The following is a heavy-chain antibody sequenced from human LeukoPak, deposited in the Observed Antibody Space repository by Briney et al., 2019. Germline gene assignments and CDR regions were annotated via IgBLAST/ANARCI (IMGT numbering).Heavy chain of an antibody. D-gene: IGHD3-22*01. CDR1: GFTFNNAW. CDR3: TPYSSGSFGY. CDR2: IYSKTDGGTT. J-gene: IGHJ4*02. V-gene: IGHV3-15*01. Sequence: GGSLRLSCAVSGFTFNNAWMSWVRQAPGKGLEWVGRIYSKTDGGTTDYAAPVKGRFTISGDDSKTMLYLQMNSLKTEDTAVYYCTPYSSGSFGYWGQGTLVTASS.